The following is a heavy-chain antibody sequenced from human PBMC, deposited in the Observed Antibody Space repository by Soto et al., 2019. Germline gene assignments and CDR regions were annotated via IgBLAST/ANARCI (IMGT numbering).Heavy chain of an antibody. CDR3: ARVTQPSLYSSSLSYYGMDA. D-gene: IGHD6-13*01. J-gene: IGHJ6*02. CDR1: GYTFTSYA. Sequence: ASVKVSCKASGYTFTSYAMHWVRQAPGQGLEWMGIINPSGGSTSYAQKFQGRVTMTRDTSTSTVYMELSSLRSEDTAVYYCARVTQPSLYSSSLSYYGMDAWGQGTTVTVSS. CDR2: INPSGGST. V-gene: IGHV1-46*01.